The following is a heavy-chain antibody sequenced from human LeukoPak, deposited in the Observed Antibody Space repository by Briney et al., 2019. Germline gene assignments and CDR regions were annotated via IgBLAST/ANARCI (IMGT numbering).Heavy chain of an antibody. CDR3: ASDSGYDFWSGYPAY. J-gene: IGHJ4*02. V-gene: IGHV4-30-4*08. CDR2: IYYSGST. Sequence: SETLSLTCTVSGVSISSGGYYWSWIRQPPGKGLEWIGYIYYSGSTYYNPSLKSRVTISVDTSKNQFSLKLSSVTAADTAVYYCASDSGYDFWSGYPAYWGQGTLVTVSS. D-gene: IGHD3-3*01. CDR1: GVSISSGGYY.